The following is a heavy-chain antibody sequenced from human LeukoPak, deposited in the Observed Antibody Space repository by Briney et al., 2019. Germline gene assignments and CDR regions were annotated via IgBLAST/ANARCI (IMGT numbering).Heavy chain of an antibody. J-gene: IGHJ3*02. V-gene: IGHV1-2*02. CDR1: ANTFTGYY. CDR3: ARLGSLDI. D-gene: IGHD3-16*01. Sequence: ASVKVSCKASANTFTGYYMHWVRQAPGQGLEWMGWINPNRGGTNYAQKFHGRVTMTRDTSISTAYMQLSRLTSDDTAVYYCARLGSLDIWGQGTMVSVSS. CDR2: INPNRGGT.